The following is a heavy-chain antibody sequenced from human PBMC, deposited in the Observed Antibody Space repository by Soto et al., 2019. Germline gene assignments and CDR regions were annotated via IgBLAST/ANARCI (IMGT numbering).Heavy chain of an antibody. V-gene: IGHV4-31*03. CDR2: IYYSGST. Sequence: QVQLQESGPGLVKPSQTLSLTCTVSGGSISSGGYYWSWIRQHPGKGLEWIGYIYYSGSTYYNPSLKSRVTISVDTSKNQFSLKLSSVTAADTAVYYCARDSTGSYCSGGSCRDTNWFDPWGQGTLVTVSS. CDR3: ARDSTGSYCSGGSCRDTNWFDP. D-gene: IGHD2-15*01. J-gene: IGHJ5*02. CDR1: GGSISSGGYY.